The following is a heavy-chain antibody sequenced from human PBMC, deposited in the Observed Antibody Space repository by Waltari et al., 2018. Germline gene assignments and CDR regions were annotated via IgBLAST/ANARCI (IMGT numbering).Heavy chain of an antibody. CDR2: IYYSGST. J-gene: IGHJ4*02. CDR1: GGSVRSGSYY. Sequence: QVQLQESGPGLVKPSETLSLTCTVSGGSVRSGSYYWSWIRQPPGKGLEWIGYIYYSGSTNYNPSLKSRVTISVDTSKNQFSLKLSSVTAADTAVYYCARDTVAGLDYWGQGTLVTVSS. D-gene: IGHD6-19*01. CDR3: ARDTVAGLDY. V-gene: IGHV4-61*01.